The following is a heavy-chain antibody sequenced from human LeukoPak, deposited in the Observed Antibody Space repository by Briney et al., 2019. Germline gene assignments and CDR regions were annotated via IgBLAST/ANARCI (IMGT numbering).Heavy chain of an antibody. J-gene: IGHJ4*02. CDR3: ARGGYSYGWGPDY. CDR1: GFTFSSYW. V-gene: IGHV3-74*01. Sequence: TGGSLRLSCAASGFTFSSYWMHWVRQAPGKGLVWVSRINSDGSSTSYADSVKGRFTISRDNAKNTLYLQMNSLRAEDTAVYYCARGGYSYGWGPDYWGQGTLVTVSS. CDR2: INSDGSST. D-gene: IGHD5-18*01.